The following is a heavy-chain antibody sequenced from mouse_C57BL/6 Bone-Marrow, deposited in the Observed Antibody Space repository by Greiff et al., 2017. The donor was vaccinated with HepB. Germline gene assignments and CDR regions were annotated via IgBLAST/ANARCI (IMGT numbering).Heavy chain of an antibody. CDR2: INPNYGTT. CDR3: ARWLITTVVVDGY. V-gene: IGHV1-39*01. Sequence: VQLTQSGPELVKPGASVKISCTASGYSFTDYNMNWVKQSNGKSLEWIEVINPNYGTTSYNQKFKGKTTLTVDQSSSAAYMQLNSLTSEDSAVSYGARWLITTVVVDGYWGQGTTLTVTS. J-gene: IGHJ2*01. D-gene: IGHD1-1*01. CDR1: GYSFTDYN.